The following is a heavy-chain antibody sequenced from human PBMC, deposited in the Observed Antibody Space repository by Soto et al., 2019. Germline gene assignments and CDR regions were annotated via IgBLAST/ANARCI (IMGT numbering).Heavy chain of an antibody. V-gene: IGHV3-48*02. J-gene: IGHJ6*02. D-gene: IGHD2-15*01. CDR2: ISGGGDTI. CDR1: VLTFSDCG. Sequence: GPLRLSFPASVLTFSDCGMNGVRQSPGKGLEWVSYISGGGDTIYYADSVKGRFTISRDNAENSLFLQMSGLRDEDTAVYYCARCSRNSCYSYGVDVWGQGTTVTGS. CDR3: ARCSRNSCYSYGVDV.